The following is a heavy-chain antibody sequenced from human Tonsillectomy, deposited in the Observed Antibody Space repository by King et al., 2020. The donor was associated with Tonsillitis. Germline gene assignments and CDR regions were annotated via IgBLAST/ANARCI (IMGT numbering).Heavy chain of an antibody. Sequence: VQLVESGAEVKKPGASVKVSCKASGYTFTSYYMHWVRQAPGQGLEWMGIINPSGGSTSYAHKFQGRVTMTTDTSTSTVYMELSSLRSEDTAVYYCARDWIRYSNSWLTENYYYYGMDVWVQGTTVTVSS. CDR3: ARDWIRYSNSWLTENYYYYGMDV. CDR2: INPSGGST. J-gene: IGHJ6*02. V-gene: IGHV1-46*03. D-gene: IGHD6-13*01. CDR1: GYTFTSYY.